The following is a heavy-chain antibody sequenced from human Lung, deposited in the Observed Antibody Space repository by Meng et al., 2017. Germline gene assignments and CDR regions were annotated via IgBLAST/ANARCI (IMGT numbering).Heavy chain of an antibody. CDR3: ARGQKGYFDL. Sequence: QFRLQKSGPGRVQPSQTLSLTCTVSGGSISSSNYYWSWIRQPPGKGLEWSGHIYNSGSTYYNPSLKSRITISVDTSKNQFSLKLSSVTAADTAVYYCARGQKGYFDLWGRGTLVTASS. CDR2: IYNSGST. V-gene: IGHV4-30-4*01. J-gene: IGHJ2*01. CDR1: GGSISSSNYY.